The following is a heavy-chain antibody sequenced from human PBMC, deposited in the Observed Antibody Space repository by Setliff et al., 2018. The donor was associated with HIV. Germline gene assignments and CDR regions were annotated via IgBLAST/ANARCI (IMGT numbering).Heavy chain of an antibody. D-gene: IGHD3-22*01. CDR2: INYRGTT. V-gene: IGHV4-34*01. J-gene: IGHJ4*02. CDR3: ARFHPYWYDDNGYYGYYFDY. Sequence: SEALSLTCAVYGGSFSDQYWSWIRQPPGKGLEWIWEINYRGTTDDNPSLRSRVTISVDTSRNQFSLKLNSVTAADTAVYYCARFHPYWYDDNGYYGYYFDYWGQGTLVTVSS. CDR1: GGSFSDQY.